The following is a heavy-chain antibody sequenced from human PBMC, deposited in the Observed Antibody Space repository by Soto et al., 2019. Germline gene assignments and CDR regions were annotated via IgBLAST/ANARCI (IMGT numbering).Heavy chain of an antibody. Sequence: QERLQESGPGLVKPSETLSLTCSVSGGSINGYYWNWIRQPPGKGLEWIGNVYFSGSTHYNPSLEARLTISVDTSKKQISLKLRSVTAADTAVYYCARQEAVPGTPFDSWGQGTLVSVSS. CDR1: GGSINGYY. CDR2: VYFSGST. CDR3: ARQEAVPGTPFDS. J-gene: IGHJ4*02. D-gene: IGHD6-19*01. V-gene: IGHV4-59*01.